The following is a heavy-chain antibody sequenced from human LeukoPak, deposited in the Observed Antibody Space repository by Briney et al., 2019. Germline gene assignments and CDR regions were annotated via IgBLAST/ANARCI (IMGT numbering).Heavy chain of an antibody. CDR1: GFIFSTYG. J-gene: IGHJ4*02. CDR2: INSDGNII. D-gene: IGHD1-26*01. V-gene: IGHV3-74*03. CDR3: VADMGNY. Sequence: GGSLRLSCAASGFIFSTYGMHWVRQVPGKGLVWVSLINSDGNIITYADSVKGRFTISRDNTRNMVYLQMKSLRLEDTAVYYCVADMGNYWGQGTLVPV.